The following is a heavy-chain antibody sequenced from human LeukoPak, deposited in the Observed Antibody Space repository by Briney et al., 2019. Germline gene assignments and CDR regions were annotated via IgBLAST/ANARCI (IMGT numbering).Heavy chain of an antibody. D-gene: IGHD1-1*01. CDR2: IYYSGST. Sequence: KPSETLSLTCTVSGGSISSYYWSWIRQPPGKGLEWIGYIYYSGSTNYNPSLKSRVTISVDTSKNQFSLKLSSVTAADTAVYYCARAKLERRVNAFDIWGQGTMVNVSS. J-gene: IGHJ3*02. V-gene: IGHV4-59*01. CDR3: ARAKLERRVNAFDI. CDR1: GGSISSYY.